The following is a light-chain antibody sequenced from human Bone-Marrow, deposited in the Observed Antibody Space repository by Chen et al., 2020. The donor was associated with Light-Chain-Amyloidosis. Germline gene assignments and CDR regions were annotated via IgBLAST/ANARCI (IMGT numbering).Light chain of an antibody. CDR2: DVN. CDR1: RSDFGPFNY. V-gene: IGLV2-8*01. J-gene: IGLJ3*02. CDR3: SSFAVSKIVL. Sequence: QAALTHPPSAPGSPGPSLTISSTAARSDFGPFNYVSWYPQHPGKAPKLIMFDVNRRPSGVPGRFSGSKSGNTASLTVSGLQPEDEADYYCSSFAVSKIVLFGGGTKLTVL.